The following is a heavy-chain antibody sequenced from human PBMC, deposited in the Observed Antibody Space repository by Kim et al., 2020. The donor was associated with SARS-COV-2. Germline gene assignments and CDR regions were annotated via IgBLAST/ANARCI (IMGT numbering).Heavy chain of an antibody. CDR3: TRPADYYDILTGSVDY. Sequence: GGSLRLSCAASGFTFSGSAMHWVRQASGKGLEWVGRIRSKANSYATAYAASVKGRFTISRDDSKNTAYLQMNSLKTEDTAVYYCTRPADYYDILTGSVDYWGQGTLVTVSS. V-gene: IGHV3-73*01. J-gene: IGHJ4*02. CDR1: GFTFSGSA. CDR2: IRSKANSYAT. D-gene: IGHD3-9*01.